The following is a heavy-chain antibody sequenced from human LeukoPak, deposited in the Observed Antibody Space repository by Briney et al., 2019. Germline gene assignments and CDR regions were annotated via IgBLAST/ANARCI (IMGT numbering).Heavy chain of an antibody. CDR2: ISAYNGNT. J-gene: IGHJ3*02. Sequence: GESLKISCKGSGYSFTSYWIGWVRQAPGQGLEWMGWISAYNGNTNYAQKLQGRVTMTTDTSTSTAYMELRSLRSDDTAVYYCATDDLNNAFDIWGQGTMVTVSS. V-gene: IGHV1-18*04. CDR3: ATDDLNNAFDI. D-gene: IGHD2-21*02. CDR1: GYSFTSYW.